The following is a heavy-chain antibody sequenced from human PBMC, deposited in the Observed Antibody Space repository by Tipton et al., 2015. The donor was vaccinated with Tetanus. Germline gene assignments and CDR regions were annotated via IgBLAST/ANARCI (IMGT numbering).Heavy chain of an antibody. Sequence: GLVKPSETLSLTCTVSGGSFTNYYWNWIRQSPGKRPEWLGNIFYSGDTDYNPSLQNRAKISFDRAKNHFSLRLRSVTAADTAVYYCARANNDYPKKGPFDYWGQGARVIVSS. CDR3: ARANNDYPKKGPFDY. V-gene: IGHV4-59*01. J-gene: IGHJ4*02. D-gene: IGHD5-12*01. CDR1: GGSFTNYY. CDR2: IFYSGDT.